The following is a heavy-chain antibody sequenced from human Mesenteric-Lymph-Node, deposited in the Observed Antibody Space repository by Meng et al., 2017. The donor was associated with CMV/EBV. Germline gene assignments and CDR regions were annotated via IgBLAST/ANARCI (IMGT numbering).Heavy chain of an antibody. Sequence: GESLKISCADSGFTFSTYSMNWVRQAPGKGLEWVSSISSRSSYIYYADSVKGRFTISRDDPKNSLYLQMHSLRAEDTAVYYCARTQDFWSGYPFDSWGQGTLVTVSS. V-gene: IGHV3-21*01. CDR2: ISSRSSYI. CDR3: ARTQDFWSGYPFDS. D-gene: IGHD3-3*01. CDR1: GFTFSTYS. J-gene: IGHJ4*02.